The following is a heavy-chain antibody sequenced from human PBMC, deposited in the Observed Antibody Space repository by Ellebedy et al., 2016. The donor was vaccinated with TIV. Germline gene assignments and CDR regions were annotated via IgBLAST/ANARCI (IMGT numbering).Heavy chain of an antibody. V-gene: IGHV4-39*07. D-gene: IGHD1-26*01. CDR3: AIDPIVGPTPYYFDS. J-gene: IGHJ4*02. Sequence: MPSETLSLTCTVSGCSVDNSAHYWTWVRQPPGKGLQWLAHIYYSGSTYYDPSLKSRVTISLNTSKNQFSLRLTSVTAADTAVYYCAIDPIVGPTPYYFDSWGQGTLVTVSS. CDR1: GCSVDNSAHY. CDR2: IYYSGST.